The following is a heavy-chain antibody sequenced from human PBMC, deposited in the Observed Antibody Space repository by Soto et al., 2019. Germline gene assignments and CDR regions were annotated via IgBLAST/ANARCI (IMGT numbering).Heavy chain of an antibody. J-gene: IGHJ4*02. CDR3: AKGLRKQWSPWNYLDY. D-gene: IGHD6-19*01. V-gene: IGHV3-23*01. CDR1: GFTFSSYA. CDR2: ISGSGGST. Sequence: PGGSLRLSCAASGFTFSSYAMNWVRQAPGKGLEWVSAISGSGGSTYYADSVKGRFTISRDNSKNTLYLQMNSLRAEDTAVYYCAKGLRKQWSPWNYLDYWGQGTLVTVSS.